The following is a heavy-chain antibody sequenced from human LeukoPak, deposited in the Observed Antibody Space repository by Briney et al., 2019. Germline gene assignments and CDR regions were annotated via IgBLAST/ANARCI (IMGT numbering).Heavy chain of an antibody. CDR1: GFTLKSFD. CDR3: AKCRSLAPAAAINC. Sequence: GGSLTLPCTASGFTLKSFDLSWVREARGKGLEWVSSISCCGDSTHYIESLKASLTISRDNSEITLYLQKNSLRAVHRAVYSCAKCRSLAPAAAINCWVQGALVSVSS. CDR2: ISCCGDST. D-gene: IGHD2-2*01. J-gene: IGHJ4*02. V-gene: IGHV3-23*01.